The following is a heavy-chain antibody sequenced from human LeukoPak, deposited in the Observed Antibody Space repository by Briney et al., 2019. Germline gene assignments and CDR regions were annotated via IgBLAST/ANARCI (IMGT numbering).Heavy chain of an antibody. J-gene: IGHJ6*02. CDR1: GFTFSGSA. Sequence: PGGSLRLSCAASGFTFSGSAMHWVRQASGKGLEWVGRIRSKANSYATAYAASIKGRFTIYRDDSKNTAYLQMNSLKTEDTAVYYCTRLLNYDVLTGRFPMDAWGQGTTVTVSS. V-gene: IGHV3-73*01. CDR3: TRLLNYDVLTGRFPMDA. CDR2: IRSKANSYAT. D-gene: IGHD3-9*01.